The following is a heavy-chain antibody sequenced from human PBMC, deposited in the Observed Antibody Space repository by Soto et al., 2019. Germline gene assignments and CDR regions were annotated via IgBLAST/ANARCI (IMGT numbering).Heavy chain of an antibody. CDR3: ARDKITGLFDY. V-gene: IGHV4-30-2*01. CDR2: IYDSGTT. Sequence: SETLSLTCAVSGGSISSGGYSWSWIRQPPGTGLEWIGYIYDSGTTNYNPSLKSRVTISVDRSKNQFSLKLTSVTAADTAVYYCARDKITGLFDYWGQGTLVTVSS. D-gene: IGHD2-8*02. J-gene: IGHJ4*02. CDR1: GGSISSGGYS.